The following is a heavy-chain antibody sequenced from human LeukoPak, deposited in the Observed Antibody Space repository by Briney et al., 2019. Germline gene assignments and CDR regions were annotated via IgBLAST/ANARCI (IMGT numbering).Heavy chain of an antibody. CDR2: INSDGSST. Sequence: PGGSLRLSXAASGFTFADYAMHWVRQAPGKGLVWVSRINSDGSSTSYADSVKGRFTISRDNAKNTLYLQVSSLRAEDTAVYYCARDLSARFYGYFDYWGQGTLVTVSS. CDR3: ARDLSARFYGYFDY. V-gene: IGHV3-74*01. CDR1: GFTFADYA. D-gene: IGHD3-3*01. J-gene: IGHJ4*02.